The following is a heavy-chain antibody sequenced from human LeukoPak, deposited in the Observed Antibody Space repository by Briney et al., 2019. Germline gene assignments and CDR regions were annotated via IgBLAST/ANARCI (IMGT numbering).Heavy chain of an antibody. J-gene: IGHJ6*02. D-gene: IGHD3-3*01. CDR2: IIPIFGTA. CDR3: ARGRTYYDFWSGYRYYGMDV. CDR1: GGTFSSYA. Sequence: ASVKVSCKASGGTFSSYAISWVRQAPGQGLEWMGGIIPIFGTANYAQKFQGRVTITADESTSTAYMELSSLRSEDTAVYYCARGRTYYDFWSGYRYYGMDVWGQGTTVTVSS. V-gene: IGHV1-69*13.